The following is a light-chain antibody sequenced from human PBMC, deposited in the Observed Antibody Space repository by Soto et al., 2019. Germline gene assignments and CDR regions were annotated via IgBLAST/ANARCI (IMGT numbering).Light chain of an antibody. CDR2: SNN. CDR1: SSNIGSNY. J-gene: IGLJ1*01. Sequence: QAVVTQPPSASGTPGQRVTISCSGSSSNIGSNYVYWYHQLPGTAPKLLIYSNNQRPSGVPDRFSGSKSGTSASLAISGLRSEDEADYYCAAWDDSLNGYVFGTGTKLTVL. V-gene: IGLV1-47*02. CDR3: AAWDDSLNGYV.